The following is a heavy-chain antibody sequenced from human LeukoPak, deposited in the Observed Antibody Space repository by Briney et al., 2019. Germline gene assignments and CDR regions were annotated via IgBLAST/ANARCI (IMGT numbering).Heavy chain of an antibody. CDR3: VRELETMVRGVVVDY. CDR1: GYTFTDYY. D-gene: IGHD3-10*01. CDR2: INTNSGNP. Sequence: GASVKVSCKASGYTFTDYYIHWVRQAPGQGLEWMGWINTNSGNPTYAQGFTGRFVFSLDTSVSTAYLQMFNLKAEDTAVYYCVRELETMVRGVVVDYWGQGTLVYVSS. J-gene: IGHJ4*02. V-gene: IGHV7-4-1*01.